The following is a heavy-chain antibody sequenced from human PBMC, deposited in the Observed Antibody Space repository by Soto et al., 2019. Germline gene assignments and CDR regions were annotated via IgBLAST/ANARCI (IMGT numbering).Heavy chain of an antibody. V-gene: IGHV3-23*01. CDR2: ITESGGST. J-gene: IGHJ6*02. CDR1: KFTFSRYA. Sequence: EAQLLESGGGLVQPGGSLRLSCATSKFTFSRYAMTWVRQAPGKGLEWVSSITESGGSTYYADSVKGRVTISRDNSENTVHLQMNALRAEDTDRYYCVNDCSGNSCSCLDVWGQGTTVTVSS. D-gene: IGHD2-2*01. CDR3: VNDCSGNSCSCLDV.